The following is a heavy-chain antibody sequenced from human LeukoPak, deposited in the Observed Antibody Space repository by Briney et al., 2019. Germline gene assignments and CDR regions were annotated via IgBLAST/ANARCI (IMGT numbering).Heavy chain of an antibody. CDR2: INPSGDSR. V-gene: IGHV1-46*01. D-gene: IGHD6-13*01. CDR3: ARAETISGSWPYYFDY. J-gene: IGHJ4*02. CDR1: GYTFTSYH. Sequence: RASVKVSCKASGYTFTSYHMHWVRLAPGQGLEWMGIINPSGDSRSYAQKFQGRVTMTRDTSTSTVYMELSSLRSEDTAVYYCARAETISGSWPYYFDYWGQGTLVTVSS.